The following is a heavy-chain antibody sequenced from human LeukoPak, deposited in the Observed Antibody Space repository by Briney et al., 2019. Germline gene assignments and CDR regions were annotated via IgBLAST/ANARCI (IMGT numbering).Heavy chain of an antibody. D-gene: IGHD4-17*01. Sequence: PPGGSLRLSCAASGFTFSSYAMSWVRQAPGKGLEWVSAISGSGGSTYYADSVKGRFTISRDNSKNMLYLQMNSLRAEDTAVYCCAKDTALMTVTTYDYWGQGTLVTVSS. V-gene: IGHV3-23*01. CDR3: AKDTALMTVTTYDY. CDR2: ISGSGGST. J-gene: IGHJ4*02. CDR1: GFTFSSYA.